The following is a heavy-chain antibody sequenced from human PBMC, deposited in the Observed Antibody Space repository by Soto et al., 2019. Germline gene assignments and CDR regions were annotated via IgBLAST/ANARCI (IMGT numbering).Heavy chain of an antibody. CDR3: AREPLKTHLEYSSSSPDY. V-gene: IGHV1-69*04. CDR1: GGTFSSYT. J-gene: IGHJ4*01. Sequence: GASVKVSCKASGGTFSSYTISWVRQAPGQGLEWMGRIIPILGIANYAQKFQGRVTITADKSTSTAYMELSSLRSEDTAVYYCAREPLKTHLEYSSSSPDYWGHGTMVTVS. D-gene: IGHD6-6*01. CDR2: IIPILGIA.